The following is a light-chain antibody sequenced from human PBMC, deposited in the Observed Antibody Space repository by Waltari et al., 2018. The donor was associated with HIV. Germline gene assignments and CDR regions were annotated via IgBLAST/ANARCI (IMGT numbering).Light chain of an antibody. CDR2: DAS. CDR1: QSVSNY. CDR3: QHRSNRPL. Sequence: EIVLTQSPATLSLFPGERATLPCRASQSVSNYLAWYQQKPGQAPRLLIFDASNRAAGIAARFSGSGSGTDFTLTISSLEPEDFAVYYCQHRSNRPLFGQGTRLEIK. V-gene: IGKV3-11*01. J-gene: IGKJ5*01.